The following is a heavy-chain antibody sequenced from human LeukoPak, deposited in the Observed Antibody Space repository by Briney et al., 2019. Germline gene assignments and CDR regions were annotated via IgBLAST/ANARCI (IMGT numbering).Heavy chain of an antibody. J-gene: IGHJ4*02. V-gene: IGHV4-39*01. D-gene: IGHD6-25*01. CDR1: GGSISSSSYY. Sequence: SETLSLTCTISGGSISSSSYYWGWIRQPPGKGLEWIGSIYYSGSTYYNPSLKSRVTISVDTSKNQFSLKLSSVTAADTAVYYCARLFSIAAAKVDYWGQGTLVTVSS. CDR2: IYYSGST. CDR3: ARLFSIAAAKVDY.